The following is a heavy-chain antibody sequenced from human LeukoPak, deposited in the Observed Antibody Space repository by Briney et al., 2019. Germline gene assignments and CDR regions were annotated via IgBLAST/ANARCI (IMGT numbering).Heavy chain of an antibody. CDR1: GGSISSYY. Sequence: ASETLSLTCTVSGGSISSYYWSWIRQPAGKGLEWIGRIYTSGSTNYNPSLKSRVTMSVDTSKNQFSLKLSSVTAADTAVYYCARDTYYDSSGYFYYFDYWGQGTLVTVSS. J-gene: IGHJ4*02. D-gene: IGHD3-22*01. V-gene: IGHV4-4*07. CDR3: ARDTYYDSSGYFYYFDY. CDR2: IYTSGST.